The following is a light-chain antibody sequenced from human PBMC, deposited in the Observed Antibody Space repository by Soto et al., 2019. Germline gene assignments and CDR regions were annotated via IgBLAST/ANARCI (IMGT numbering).Light chain of an antibody. CDR1: SSDVGGYNY. CDR2: EVS. Sequence: QSVLTQPASVSGPPGQSITISCTGTSSDVGGYNYVSWYQQHLGKAPKLMIYEVSNRPSGVSNRFSGSKSGNTASLTISGLQAEDEADYYCSSYTSSSTLVVFGTGTKATVL. CDR3: SSYTSSSTLVV. V-gene: IGLV2-14*01. J-gene: IGLJ1*01.